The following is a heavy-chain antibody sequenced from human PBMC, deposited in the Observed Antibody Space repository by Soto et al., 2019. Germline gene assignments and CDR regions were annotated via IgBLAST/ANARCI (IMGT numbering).Heavy chain of an antibody. D-gene: IGHD2-2*02. Sequence: ASVKVSCKASGYTFTGYYMHWVRQAPGQGLEWMGWINPNSGGTNYAQKFQGWVTMTRDTSISTADMELSRLRSDATAVYYGARGRYCSSTSCYRGDAFDIWGQGTMVTVSS. CDR1: GYTFTGYY. CDR3: ARGRYCSSTSCYRGDAFDI. CDR2: INPNSGGT. J-gene: IGHJ3*02. V-gene: IGHV1-2*04.